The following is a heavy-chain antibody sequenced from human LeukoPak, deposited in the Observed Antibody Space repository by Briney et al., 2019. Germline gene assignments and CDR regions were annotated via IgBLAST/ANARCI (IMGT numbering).Heavy chain of an antibody. V-gene: IGHV1-18*01. D-gene: IGHD2-8*01. CDR3: ARSPRGQMLGTNFDY. J-gene: IGHJ4*02. Sequence: APVKVSCKASGYTFTSYGISWVRQAPGQGLEWMGWISAYNGNTNYAQKLQGRVTMTTDTSTSTAYMELRSLRSDDTAVYYCARSPRGQMLGTNFDYWGQGTLVTVSS. CDR2: ISAYNGNT. CDR1: GYTFTSYG.